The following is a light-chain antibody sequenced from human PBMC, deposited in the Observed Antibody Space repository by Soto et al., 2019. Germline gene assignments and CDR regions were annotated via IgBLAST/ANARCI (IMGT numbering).Light chain of an antibody. CDR2: PAS. CDR1: QGISSY. CDR3: QQSYRSPPT. Sequence: DIQLTQSPSSVSPSIGDGVTISWRASQGISSYLAWYQQKPGKAPKLLIYPASNLQSGVPSRCSGSRSGPDFTLTISSLKPEDFATYYCQQSYRSPPTFGQGTNVYIK. J-gene: IGKJ1*01. V-gene: IGKV1-39*01.